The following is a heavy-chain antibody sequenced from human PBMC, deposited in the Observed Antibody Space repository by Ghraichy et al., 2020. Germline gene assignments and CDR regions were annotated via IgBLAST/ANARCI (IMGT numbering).Heavy chain of an antibody. Sequence: GEPLNISCAASGFTFSNAWMSWVRQAPGKGLEWVGRIKSKTDGGTTDYAAPVKGRFTISRDDSKNTLYLQMNSLKTEDTAVYYCTTRRDCSSTSCYVYYYYGMDVWGQGTTVTVSS. CDR1: GFTFSNAW. D-gene: IGHD2-2*01. CDR3: TTRRDCSSTSCYVYYYYGMDV. V-gene: IGHV3-15*01. CDR2: IKSKTDGGTT. J-gene: IGHJ6*02.